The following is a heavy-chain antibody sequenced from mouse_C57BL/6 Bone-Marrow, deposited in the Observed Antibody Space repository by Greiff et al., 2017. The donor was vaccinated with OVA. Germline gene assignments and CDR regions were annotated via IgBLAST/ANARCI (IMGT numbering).Heavy chain of an antibody. CDR3: ASRWLLPFAY. V-gene: IGHV5-4*03. CDR2: ISDGGSYT. Sequence: EVMLVESGGGLVKPGGSLKLSCAASGFTFSSYAMSWVRQTPEKRLEWVATISDGGSYTYYPDNVKGRFTISRDNAKNNLYLQMSHLKSEDTAMYYCASRWLLPFAYWGQGTLVTVSA. J-gene: IGHJ3*01. D-gene: IGHD2-3*01. CDR1: GFTFSSYA.